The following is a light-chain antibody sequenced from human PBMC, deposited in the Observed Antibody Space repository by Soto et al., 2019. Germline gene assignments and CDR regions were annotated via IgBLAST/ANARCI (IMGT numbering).Light chain of an antibody. CDR2: DVS. CDR3: TSYTSSSTPYV. J-gene: IGLJ1*01. Sequence: QSVLTQPASVSGSPGQSITISCTGTSSDVGGYNYVSWYQHHPGKAPKLMIYDVSNRPSGVSNRFSGSKSGNTASLTISGLQAEDEADYYCTSYTSSSTPYVFGGGTKVTVL. CDR1: SSDVGGYNY. V-gene: IGLV2-14*03.